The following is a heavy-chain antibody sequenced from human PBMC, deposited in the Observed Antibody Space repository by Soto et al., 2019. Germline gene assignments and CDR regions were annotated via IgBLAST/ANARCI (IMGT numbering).Heavy chain of an antibody. D-gene: IGHD5-12*01. CDR3: HGYGY. J-gene: IGHJ4*02. CDR2: IYSGGST. CDR1: GFSVTANY. V-gene: IGHV3-53*01. Sequence: EVQVVESGGGLIQPGGSLRLSCEVSGFSVTANYMSWVRQAPEKGLEWVSVIYSGGSTYYVDSVKGRFSISRDNSKNTLYLQMNSLRAEDTAVYYCHGYGYWGQGTLVTVSS.